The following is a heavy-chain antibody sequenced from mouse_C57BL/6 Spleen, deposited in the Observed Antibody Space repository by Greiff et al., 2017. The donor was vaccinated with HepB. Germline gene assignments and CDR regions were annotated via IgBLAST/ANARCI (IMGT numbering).Heavy chain of an antibody. J-gene: IGHJ2*01. CDR2: ISDGGSYT. CDR1: GFTFSSYA. CDR3: ARERVLLRGFDY. D-gene: IGHD1-1*01. Sequence: EVMLVESGGGLVKPGGSLKLSCAASGFTFSSYAMSWVRQTPEKRLEWVATISDGGSYTYYPDNVKGRFTISRDNAKNNLYLQMSHLKSEDTAMYYCARERVLLRGFDYWGQGTTLTVSS. V-gene: IGHV5-4*01.